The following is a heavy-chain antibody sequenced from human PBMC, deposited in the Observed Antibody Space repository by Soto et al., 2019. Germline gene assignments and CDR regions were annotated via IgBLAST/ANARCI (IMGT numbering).Heavy chain of an antibody. V-gene: IGHV3-30*18. CDR3: AKTRERSWYLLWGSFDY. D-gene: IGHD6-13*01. Sequence: GGSLRLSCAASGFTFSSYGMHWVRQAPGKGLEWVAVISYDGSNNYYADSVKGRFTISRDNSKNTLYLQMNSLRAEDTAVYYCAKTRERSWYLLWGSFDYWGQGTLVTVSS. J-gene: IGHJ4*02. CDR1: GFTFSSYG. CDR2: ISYDGSNN.